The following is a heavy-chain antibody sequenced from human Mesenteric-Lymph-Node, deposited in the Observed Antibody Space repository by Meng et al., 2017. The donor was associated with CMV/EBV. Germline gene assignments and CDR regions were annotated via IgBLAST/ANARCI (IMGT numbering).Heavy chain of an antibody. CDR3: ARDSSRLYNL. D-gene: IGHD3-16*02. CDR1: GGSIKNSDYF. Sequence: SETLSLTCTVSGGSIKNSDYFWGWIRQPPGKGLEWIAIINYSGTTYYNPSLETRVSISVDTSKNQFSLKLNSVTAADTAVYFCARDSSRLYNLWGQGTLVTVPQ. J-gene: IGHJ5*02. CDR2: INYSGTT. V-gene: IGHV4-39*07.